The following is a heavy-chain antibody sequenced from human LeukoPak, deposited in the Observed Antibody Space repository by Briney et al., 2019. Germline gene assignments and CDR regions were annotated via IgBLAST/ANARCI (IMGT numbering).Heavy chain of an antibody. J-gene: IGHJ3*02. CDR1: GFTFSDYY. CDR2: ISSRTGDT. CDR3: ARDRLGAGSFDI. Sequence: GGSLRLSCAASGFTFSDYYMSWIRQAPGKGLEWVSYISSRTGDTNYVDSVKGRFTISRDNAKNSLYLQMNSLRDEDTAVYYCARDRLGAGSFDIWGQGTMVTVSS. D-gene: IGHD7-27*01. V-gene: IGHV3-11*06.